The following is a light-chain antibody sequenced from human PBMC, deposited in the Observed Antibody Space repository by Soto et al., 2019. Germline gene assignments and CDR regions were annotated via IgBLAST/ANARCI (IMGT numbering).Light chain of an antibody. J-gene: IGLJ1*01. CDR1: SSDVGAYNY. V-gene: IGLV2-14*01. Sequence: QSALAQPACVSGSPGQSIAISCTGTSSDVGAYNYISWYQQHPGRAPKLILSEVVNRPSGVSDRFSGSKSGNTASLTISGLQTEDEADYYCSSFTSAYTFVFGTGTKVTVL. CDR3: SSFTSAYTFV. CDR2: EVV.